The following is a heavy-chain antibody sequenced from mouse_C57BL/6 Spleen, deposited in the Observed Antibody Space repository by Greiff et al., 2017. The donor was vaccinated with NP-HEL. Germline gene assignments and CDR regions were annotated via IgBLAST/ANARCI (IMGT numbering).Heavy chain of an antibody. CDR3: ARWGFYGRGLDY. CDR2: INPSNGGT. J-gene: IGHJ4*01. D-gene: IGHD1-1*01. V-gene: IGHV1-53*01. CDR1: GYTFTSYW. Sequence: QVQLQQSGTELVKPGASVKLSCKASGYTFTSYWMHWVKQRPGQGLEWIGNINPSNGGTNYNEKFKSKATLTVDKSSSTAYMQLSSLTSEDSAVYYCARWGFYGRGLDYWGQGTSVTVSS.